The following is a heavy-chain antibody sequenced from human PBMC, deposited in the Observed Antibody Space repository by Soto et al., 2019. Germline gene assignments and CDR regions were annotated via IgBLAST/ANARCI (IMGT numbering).Heavy chain of an antibody. Sequence: GGSLRLSCAASGFTFGSYSMNWVRQAPGKGLEWVSYISSSSSTIYYADSVKGRFTISRDNAKNSLYLQMNSLRAEDTAVYYCARYCSGGSCYSNDAFDIWGQGTMVTVSS. J-gene: IGHJ3*02. CDR1: GFTFGSYS. CDR2: ISSSSSTI. CDR3: ARYCSGGSCYSNDAFDI. V-gene: IGHV3-48*01. D-gene: IGHD2-15*01.